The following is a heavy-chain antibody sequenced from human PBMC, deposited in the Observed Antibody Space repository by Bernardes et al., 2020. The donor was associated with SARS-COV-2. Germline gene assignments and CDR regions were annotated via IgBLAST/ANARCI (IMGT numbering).Heavy chain of an antibody. Sequence: GGSLRLSCAASGFTFSDYYMSWIRQAPGKGLEWVSYISSSTNYTMYADSVKGRFTISRDNAKNSLNLQMNSLRAEDTAVYYCARDRRLYAHDVFDVWGQGTTVTVSS. J-gene: IGHJ3*01. V-gene: IGHV3-11*05. D-gene: IGHD2-2*02. CDR3: ARDRRLYAHDVFDV. CDR2: ISSSTNYT. CDR1: GFTFSDYY.